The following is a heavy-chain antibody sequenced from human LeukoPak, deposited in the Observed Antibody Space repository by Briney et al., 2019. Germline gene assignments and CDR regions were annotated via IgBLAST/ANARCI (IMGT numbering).Heavy chain of an antibody. D-gene: IGHD1-26*01. V-gene: IGHV4-59*12. CDR1: GGSINNFY. CDR3: ARLVGDHRGKFDY. CDR2: VHYSGST. Sequence: PSETLSLTCTVSGGSINNFYWSWIRQTPGKGLEWIGYVHYSGSTNYNPSLKSRVTISADTSKNQFSLKLGSVAAADTAVYYCARLVGDHRGKFDYWGQGTLVTVSS. J-gene: IGHJ4*02.